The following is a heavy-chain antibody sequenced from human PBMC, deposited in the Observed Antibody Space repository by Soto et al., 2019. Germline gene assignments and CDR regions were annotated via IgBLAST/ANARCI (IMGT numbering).Heavy chain of an antibody. J-gene: IGHJ6*03. CDR2: IYYSGST. D-gene: IGHD1-7*01. Sequence: SETLSLTCTCSGSSFSSFHWSWIRQPPGKGLEWIGYIYYSGSTNYNPSLKRRVTISVDTSKNQFSLKLSSVTAADTAVYYCARGLGAGTTGLHANYYYYYYMDVWGKGTTVTVSS. CDR1: GSSFSSFH. V-gene: IGHV4-59*01. CDR3: ARGLGAGTTGLHANYYYYYYMDV.